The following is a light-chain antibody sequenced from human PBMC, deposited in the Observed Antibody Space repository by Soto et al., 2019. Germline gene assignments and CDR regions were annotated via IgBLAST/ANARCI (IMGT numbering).Light chain of an antibody. CDR2: GNI. CDR3: QSYDSSLSDSYVV. J-gene: IGLJ2*01. Sequence: QSVLTQPPSVSGAPGQRVTISCTGSSSNIGAGYDVHWYQQLPGTAPKLLIYGNINRPSGVPDRFSGSMSGTSASLAITGLQAEDEADYFCQSYDSSLSDSYVVFGGGTKLTVL. V-gene: IGLV1-40*01. CDR1: SSNIGAGYD.